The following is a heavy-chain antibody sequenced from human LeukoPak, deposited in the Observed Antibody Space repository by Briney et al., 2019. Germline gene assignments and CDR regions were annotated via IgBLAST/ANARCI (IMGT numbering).Heavy chain of an antibody. D-gene: IGHD2-15*01. J-gene: IGHJ4*02. CDR1: GFAFGICA. Sequence: PGGSLRLSCAASGFAFGICAMTWVRQAQGEGLEWVASIGGPTETYYADSVKGRFAVSRDNSQNTLFLQLNSLTAEDTAIYYCAKDATPGNSIWDYFAYWGQGALVTVSS. CDR3: AKDATPGNSIWDYFAY. CDR2: IGGPTET. V-gene: IGHV3-23*01.